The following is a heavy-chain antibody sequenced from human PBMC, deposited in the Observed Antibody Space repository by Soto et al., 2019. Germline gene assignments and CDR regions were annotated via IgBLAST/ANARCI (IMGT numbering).Heavy chain of an antibody. CDR3: ARPQRGHGGGSQFDH. CDR2: IDFSGSN. Sequence: LSLTCAVSGASIDRGYHYWGWIRQPPGKGLEWIGNIDFSGSNYYNPSLKSRVTMSVDTSKNQLSLKLTSVTATDTAIYYCARPQRGHGGGSQFDHWGQGTLVTVSS. J-gene: IGHJ5*02. V-gene: IGHV4-39*01. D-gene: IGHD5-12*01. CDR1: GASIDRGYHY.